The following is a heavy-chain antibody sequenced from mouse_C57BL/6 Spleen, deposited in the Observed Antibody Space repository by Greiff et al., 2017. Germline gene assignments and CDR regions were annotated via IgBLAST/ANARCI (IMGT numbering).Heavy chain of an antibody. D-gene: IGHD2-5*01. CDR1: GYTFTSYG. V-gene: IGHV1-81*01. CDR3: ARSYSNYSYYAMDY. Sequence: QVQLQQSGAELARPGASVKLSCKASGYTFTSYGISWVKQRTGQGLEWIGEIYPRSGNTYYNEKFKGKATLTADKSSSTAYMELRSLTSDDSSVYFCARSYSNYSYYAMDYWGQGTSVTVSS. J-gene: IGHJ4*01. CDR2: IYPRSGNT.